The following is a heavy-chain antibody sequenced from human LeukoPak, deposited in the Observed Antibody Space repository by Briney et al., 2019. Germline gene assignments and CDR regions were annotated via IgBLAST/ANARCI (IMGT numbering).Heavy chain of an antibody. CDR1: GGSFSGYY. J-gene: IGHJ4*02. V-gene: IGHV4-34*01. D-gene: IGHD2-8*01. Sequence: SETLSLTCAVYGGSFSGYYWSWIRQPPGKGLEWIGEINHSGSTNYNPSLKSRVTISVDTSKNQFSLKLSSVTAADTAVYYCAREGMDLWGQGTLVTVSS. CDR3: AREGMDL. CDR2: INHSGST.